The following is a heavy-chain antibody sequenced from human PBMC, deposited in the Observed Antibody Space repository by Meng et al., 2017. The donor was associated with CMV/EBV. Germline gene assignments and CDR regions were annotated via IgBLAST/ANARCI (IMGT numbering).Heavy chain of an antibody. D-gene: IGHD3-3*01. Sequence: SETLSLTCAVYGGSFSGYYWSWIRQPPGKGLEWIGEINHSGSTNYNPSPKSRVTISVDTSKNQFSLKLSSVTAADTAVYYCARVHWSGYYYYYYGMDVWGQGTTVTVSS. J-gene: IGHJ6*02. CDR3: ARVHWSGYYYYYYGMDV. CDR2: INHSGST. CDR1: GGSFSGYY. V-gene: IGHV4-34*01.